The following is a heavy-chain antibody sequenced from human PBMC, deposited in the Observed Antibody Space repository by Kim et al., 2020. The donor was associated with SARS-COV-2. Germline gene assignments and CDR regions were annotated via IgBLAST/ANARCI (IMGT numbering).Heavy chain of an antibody. CDR3: ARGSYGHSWVPGWFAP. Sequence: GGSLRLSCEASGFTFSSYTMQWVRHVPGKGLEWLSSISSSGSYTYYADSIKYRFTISRDNTKNSLYLQMSSPGPEDTGLYYCARGSYGHSWVPGWFAPGGQGTLVTVSS. CDR1: GFTFSSYT. J-gene: IGHJ5*02. D-gene: IGHD2-15*01. V-gene: IGHV3-21*01. CDR2: ISSSGSYT.